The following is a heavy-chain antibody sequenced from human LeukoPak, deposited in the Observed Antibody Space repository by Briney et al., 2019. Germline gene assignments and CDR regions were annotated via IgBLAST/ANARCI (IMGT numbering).Heavy chain of an antibody. CDR1: GGSISSGSYY. CDR2: IYTSGST. J-gene: IGHJ3*02. D-gene: IGHD3-3*01. V-gene: IGHV4-61*02. CDR3: ARGVGLRFLEWSRGNDAFEI. Sequence: SETLSLTCTASGGSISSGSYYWSWIRQPAGKGLEWIGRIYTSGSTNYNPSLKSRVTISVDTSKNQFSLKLSSVTAADTAVYYCARGVGLRFLEWSRGNDAFEIWGQGTMVTVSS.